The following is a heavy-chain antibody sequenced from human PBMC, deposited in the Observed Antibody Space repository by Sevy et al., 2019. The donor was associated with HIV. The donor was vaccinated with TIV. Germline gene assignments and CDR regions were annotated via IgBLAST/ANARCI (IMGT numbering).Heavy chain of an antibody. Sequence: ASVKVSCKASGYTFNTYVLNWVRQAPGQGLEWMGWIDTTTGNPSYAQAFKGRFVFSLDTSVNTAYLQISSLKAEDTAIYYCARAPPATSFLVPRGLQYWGQGTLVTVSS. J-gene: IGHJ1*01. V-gene: IGHV7-4-1*02. CDR2: IDTTTGNP. CDR1: GYTFNTYV. CDR3: ARAPPATSFLVPRGLQY. D-gene: IGHD6-13*01.